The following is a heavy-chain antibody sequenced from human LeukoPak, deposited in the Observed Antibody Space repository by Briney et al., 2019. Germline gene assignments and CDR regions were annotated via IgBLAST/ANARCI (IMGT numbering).Heavy chain of an antibody. CDR3: ARDFLFDGGGAFDI. J-gene: IGHJ3*02. Sequence: GGSLRLSCAASGFTFSSYAMHWVRQAPGKGLEWVAVISYDGSNKYYADSVKGRFTISRDNSKNTLYLQMNSLRAEDTAVYYCARDFLFDGGGAFDIWGQGTMVTVSS. D-gene: IGHD4-23*01. CDR2: ISYDGSNK. CDR1: GFTFSSYA. V-gene: IGHV3-30*04.